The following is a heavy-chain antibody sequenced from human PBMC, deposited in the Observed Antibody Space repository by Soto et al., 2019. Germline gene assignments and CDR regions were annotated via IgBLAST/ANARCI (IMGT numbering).Heavy chain of an antibody. D-gene: IGHD2-2*01. CDR1: GFTFSSYG. CDR3: AKDGIVVPAAMYYYYYYMDV. CDR2: ISYDGSNK. J-gene: IGHJ6*03. V-gene: IGHV3-30*18. Sequence: QVQLVESGGGVVQPGRSLRLSCAASGFTFSSYGMHWVRQAPGKGLEWVAVISYDGSNKYYADSVKGRFTISRDNSKNTLYLQMNSLRAEDTAVDYCAKDGIVVPAAMYYYYYYMDVWGKGTTVTVSS.